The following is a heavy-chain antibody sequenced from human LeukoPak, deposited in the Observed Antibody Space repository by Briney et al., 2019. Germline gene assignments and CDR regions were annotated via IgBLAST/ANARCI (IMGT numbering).Heavy chain of an antibody. D-gene: IGHD3-9*01. CDR3: AKETPIRYFDWLLPYYFDY. J-gene: IGHJ4*02. CDR2: ISPSGDIT. V-gene: IGHV3-23*01. Sequence: GGTLRLSCAGYGFTFSNHGMNWVRQAAGKGLEWVSGISPSGDITYYVDSVKGRFTISRDNSKNTLYLQMNSLRAEDTAVYYCAKETPIRYFDWLLPYYFDYWGQGTLVTVSS. CDR1: GFTFSNHG.